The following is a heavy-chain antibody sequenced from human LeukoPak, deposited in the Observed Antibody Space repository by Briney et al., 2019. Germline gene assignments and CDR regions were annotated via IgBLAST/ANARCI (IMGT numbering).Heavy chain of an antibody. CDR3: ARAPSQYSSSTAVDY. J-gene: IGHJ4*02. Sequence: GGSLRLSCAASGFTFSSYAMHWVRQAPGKGLEWVAVISYDGSNKYYADSVKGRFTISRDNSKNTLYLQMNSLRAEDTAVYYCARAPSQYSSSTAVDYWGQGTLVTVSS. V-gene: IGHV3-30*01. CDR1: GFTFSSYA. D-gene: IGHD6-6*01. CDR2: ISYDGSNK.